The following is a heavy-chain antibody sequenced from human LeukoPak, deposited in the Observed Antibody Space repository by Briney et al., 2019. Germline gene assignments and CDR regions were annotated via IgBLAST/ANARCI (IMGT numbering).Heavy chain of an antibody. CDR3: TTDLGTYYHGSQRLIPIDY. CDR2: IKSKTDGETT. J-gene: IGHJ4*02. D-gene: IGHD3-10*01. V-gene: IGHV3-15*01. CDR1: GFTFTNAW. Sequence: GGSLRLSCVDSGFTFTNAWMSWVRQAPGKGLEWIGRIKSKTDGETTNYAEPVRGRFTISRDDSKSAVYLKMNSLKIEDTAVYYCTTDLGTYYHGSQRLIPIDYWGQGTLVTVSS.